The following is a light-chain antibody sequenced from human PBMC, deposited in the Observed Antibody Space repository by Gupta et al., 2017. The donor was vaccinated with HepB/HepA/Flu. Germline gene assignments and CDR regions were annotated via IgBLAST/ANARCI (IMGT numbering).Light chain of an antibody. Sequence: SALTQPASVCGSPGQSITISCTGTSSDVGGYNYVSWYQQHPGKAPKLMIYDVSNRPSGVSNRFSGSKSGSTASLTISGLQAEDEADYYCSSYTGSSTWVFGGGTKLTVL. CDR2: DVS. J-gene: IGLJ2*01. CDR1: SSDVGGYNY. CDR3: SSYTGSSTWV. V-gene: IGLV2-14*03.